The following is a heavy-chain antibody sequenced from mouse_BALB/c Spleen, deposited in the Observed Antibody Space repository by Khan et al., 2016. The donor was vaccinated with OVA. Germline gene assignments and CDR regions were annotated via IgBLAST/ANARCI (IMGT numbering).Heavy chain of an antibody. CDR3: TRSVYGTFGY. CDR2: INPSNDGT. J-gene: IGHJ3*01. CDR1: GYTFTSYY. V-gene: IGHV1S81*02. D-gene: IGHD1-1*02. Sequence: QIQLVQSGAELVKPGASVRLSCKASGYTFTSYYLYWVKQRPGQGLEWIGDINPSNDGTNFNEKFKTKATLTVDKSSSTAYMELSSLTSEDSAVYYCTRSVYGTFGYWGQGTLVTVSA.